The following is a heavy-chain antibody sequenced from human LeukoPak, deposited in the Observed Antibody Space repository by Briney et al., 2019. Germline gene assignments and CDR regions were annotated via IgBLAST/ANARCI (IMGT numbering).Heavy chain of an antibody. J-gene: IGHJ4*02. CDR3: ASPPPGPYYDFWSGYYSTGDPHYFDY. D-gene: IGHD3-3*01. CDR1: GGSISSSSYY. V-gene: IGHV4-39*07. CDR2: IYYSGST. Sequence: PSETLSLTCTVSGGSISSSSYYWGWIRQPPGKGLEWIGSIYYSGSTYYNPSLKSRVTISVDTSKNQFSLKLSSVTAADTAVYYCASPPPGPYYDFWSGYYSTGDPHYFDYWGQGTLVTVPS.